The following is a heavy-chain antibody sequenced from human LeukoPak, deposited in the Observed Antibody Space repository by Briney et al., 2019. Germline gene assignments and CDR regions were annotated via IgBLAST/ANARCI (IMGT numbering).Heavy chain of an antibody. Sequence: SETLSLTCAVYGGSFSGYYWSWIRQPPGKGLEWIGEINHSGSTNYNPSLKSRVTISVDTSKNQFSLKLSSVTAADTAVYYCARAYGSGCPIDYWGQGTLVTVSS. J-gene: IGHJ4*02. CDR3: ARAYGSGCPIDY. CDR1: GGSFSGYY. D-gene: IGHD3-10*01. V-gene: IGHV4-34*01. CDR2: INHSGST.